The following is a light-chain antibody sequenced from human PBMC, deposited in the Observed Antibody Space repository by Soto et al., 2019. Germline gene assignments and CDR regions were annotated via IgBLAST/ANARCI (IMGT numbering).Light chain of an antibody. Sequence: DIVVTQSPLSLPVTPGESASISCRSSQSLVHSNGYNYLDWYLQKPGQSPQILIYMGSNRASGVPDRFSGSGSGTDFTLKISRVEAEDVGVYFCMQTLYTRTFGQGTKVEI. CDR1: QSLVHSNGYNY. J-gene: IGKJ1*01. CDR2: MGS. V-gene: IGKV2-28*01. CDR3: MQTLYTRT.